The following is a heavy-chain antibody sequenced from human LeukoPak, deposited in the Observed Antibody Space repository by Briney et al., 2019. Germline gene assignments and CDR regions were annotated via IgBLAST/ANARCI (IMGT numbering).Heavy chain of an antibody. CDR2: ISYSGST. Sequence: PSETLSLTCTVSGGSINSYYWSWIRQPPGKGLEWIGYISYSGSTKYNPSLKSRVTISVDTSKNQFSLKLSSVTAADTAVYYCARTAVADAFDIWGQGTMVTVSS. J-gene: IGHJ3*02. V-gene: IGHV4-59*08. CDR1: GGSINSYY. D-gene: IGHD6-19*01. CDR3: ARTAVADAFDI.